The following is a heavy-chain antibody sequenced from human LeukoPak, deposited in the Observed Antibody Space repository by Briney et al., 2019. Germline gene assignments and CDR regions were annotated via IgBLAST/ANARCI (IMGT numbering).Heavy chain of an antibody. Sequence: SETLSLTCAVYGGSFSGYYWSWIRQPPGKGLEWIGEINHSGSTNYNPPLKSRVTISVDTSKNQFSLKLSSVTAADTAVYYCARIAYGSGSLVLGMDVWGQGTTVTVSS. CDR2: INHSGST. CDR1: GGSFSGYY. D-gene: IGHD3-10*01. V-gene: IGHV4-34*01. J-gene: IGHJ6*02. CDR3: ARIAYGSGSLVLGMDV.